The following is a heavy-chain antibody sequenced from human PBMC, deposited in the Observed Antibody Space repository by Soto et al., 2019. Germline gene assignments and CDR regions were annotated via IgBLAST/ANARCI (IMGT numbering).Heavy chain of an antibody. CDR2: INPNSGGT. Sequence: ASVKVSCKASGYTFTGYYMHWVRQAPGQGLEWMGWINPNSGGTNYAQKFQGRVTMTRDTSISTAYMELSRLRSDDTAVYYCARVRCHTDDCSSTYSPASDFDIWGQVTMGTVSS. D-gene: IGHD2-2*01. J-gene: IGHJ3*02. CDR3: ARVRCHTDDCSSTYSPASDFDI. CDR1: GYTFTGYY. V-gene: IGHV1-2*02.